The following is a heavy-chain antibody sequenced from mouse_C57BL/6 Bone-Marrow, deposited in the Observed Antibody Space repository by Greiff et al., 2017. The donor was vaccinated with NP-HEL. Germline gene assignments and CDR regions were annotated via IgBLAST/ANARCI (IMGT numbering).Heavy chain of an antibody. CDR3: ARKWVYSNYGWYFDV. Sequence: VQLQQSGPGLVAPSQSLSITCTVSGFSLTSYAISWVRQPPGKGLEWLGVIWTGGGTNYNSALKSRLSISKDNSKSQVFLKMNSLQTDDTARYYCARKWVYSNYGWYFDVWGTGTTVTVSS. J-gene: IGHJ1*03. CDR1: GFSLTSYA. V-gene: IGHV2-9-1*01. CDR2: IWTGGGT. D-gene: IGHD2-5*01.